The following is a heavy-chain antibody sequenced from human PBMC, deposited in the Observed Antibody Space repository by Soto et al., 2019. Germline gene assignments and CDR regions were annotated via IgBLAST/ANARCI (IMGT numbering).Heavy chain of an antibody. J-gene: IGHJ4*02. CDR2: IYYSGST. V-gene: IGHV4-59*01. D-gene: IGHD3-3*01. CDR1: GGSISSYY. Sequence: SETLSLTCTVSGGSISSYYWSWIRQPPGKGLEWIGYIYYSGSTNYNPSLKSRVTIPVDTSKNQFSLKLSSVTAADTAVDYCARSLTLPWSGYYTPSYFDYWGQGTLVTVSS. CDR3: ARSLTLPWSGYYTPSYFDY.